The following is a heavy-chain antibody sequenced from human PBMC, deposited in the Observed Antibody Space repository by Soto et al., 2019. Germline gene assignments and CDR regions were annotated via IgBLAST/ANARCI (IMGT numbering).Heavy chain of an antibody. Sequence: EVQLLESGGGLVQPGGSLRLSCAASGFTFNKNAISWVRQAPGKGLEWVSAIGAYGDDTYYADSVKGRFTVSRDNSKNTLYLQMNSLRDEDTAIYYCAKALDLVGYFEHWGQGTLVTVSS. V-gene: IGHV3-23*01. D-gene: IGHD2-2*01. CDR3: AKALDLVGYFEH. CDR2: IGAYGDDT. CDR1: GFTFNKNA. J-gene: IGHJ1*01.